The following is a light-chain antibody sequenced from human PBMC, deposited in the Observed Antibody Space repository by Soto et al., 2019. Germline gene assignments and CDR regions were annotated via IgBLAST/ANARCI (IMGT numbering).Light chain of an antibody. CDR3: QQYKNWPLT. CDR2: GAS. Sequence: EIVMTQSPATMSVSPGERATLSCRASQSISSHLAWYQQKPGQAPRLLICGASTRATGILSRFSGSESGTELTVIMCSLKYEDFEVYYCQQYKNWPLTFGRGTKVEIK. V-gene: IGKV3-15*01. J-gene: IGKJ4*01. CDR1: QSISSH.